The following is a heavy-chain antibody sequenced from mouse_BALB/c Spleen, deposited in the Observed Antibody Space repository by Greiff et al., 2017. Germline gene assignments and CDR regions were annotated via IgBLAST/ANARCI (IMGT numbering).Heavy chain of an antibody. J-gene: IGHJ2*01. D-gene: IGHD2-4*01. CDR3: ARGDYDD. V-gene: IGHV5-6-3*01. CDR2: INSNGGST. CDR1: GFTFSSYG. Sequence: EVMLVESGGGLVQPGGSLKLSCAASGFTFSSYGMSWVRQTPDKRLELVATINSNGGSTYYPDSVKGRFTISRDNAKNTLYLPMSSLKSEDTALYYGARGDYDDWGQGTTLTVSA.